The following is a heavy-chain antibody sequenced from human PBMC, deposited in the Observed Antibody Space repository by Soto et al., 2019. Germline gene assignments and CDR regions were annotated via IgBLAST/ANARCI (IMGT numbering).Heavy chain of an antibody. V-gene: IGHV3-23*01. J-gene: IGHJ4*02. D-gene: IGHD6-19*01. Sequence: LRLSCSASGFTFSSYAMSWVRQAPGKGLEWVSAISGSGGSTYYADSVKGRFTISRDNSKNTLYLQMNSLRAEDTAVYYCAKDRIAVAGTFDYWGQGTLVTVSS. CDR2: ISGSGGST. CDR1: GFTFSSYA. CDR3: AKDRIAVAGTFDY.